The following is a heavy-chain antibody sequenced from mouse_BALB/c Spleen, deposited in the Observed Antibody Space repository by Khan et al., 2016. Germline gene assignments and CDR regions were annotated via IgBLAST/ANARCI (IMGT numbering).Heavy chain of an antibody. D-gene: IGHD1-1*01. V-gene: IGHV4-1*02. CDR3: ARLGYYGTMDT. J-gene: IGHJ4*01. Sequence: EVKLLESGGGLVQPGGSLKLSCAASGFDFSRYWMSWVRQAPGKGLEWIGEINPDSSMITYTPSLKVKFIISSANAKNTLYLQMSKVRSEDTALYYCARLGYYGTMDTGVKEPQSPFPQ. CDR1: GFDFSRYW. CDR2: INPDSSMI.